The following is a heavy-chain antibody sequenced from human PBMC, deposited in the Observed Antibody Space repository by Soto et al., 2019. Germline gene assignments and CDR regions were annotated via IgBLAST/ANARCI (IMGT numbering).Heavy chain of an antibody. D-gene: IGHD1-26*01. CDR3: ARPQTVGGMKG. V-gene: IGHV4-30-2*01. CDR1: GCSISSGGYS. Sequence: TLSLTCAVSGCSISSGGYSWSWILQPPGKGLEWIGYIYHSGSTYYNPSLKSRVTISVDRSKNRFSLKLSSVTAADTAVYYCARPQTVGGMKGLGQGTTRSVSS. J-gene: IGHJ6*01. CDR2: IYHSGST.